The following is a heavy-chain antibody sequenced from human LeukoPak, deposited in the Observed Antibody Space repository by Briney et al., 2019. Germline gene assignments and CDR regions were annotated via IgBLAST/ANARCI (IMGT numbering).Heavy chain of an antibody. CDR3: ASHGTAMDPFDY. CDR2: MYYSGST. J-gene: IGHJ4*02. V-gene: IGHV4-39*07. D-gene: IGHD5-18*01. CDR1: GGSISNSSYY. Sequence: SETLSLTCTVSGGSISNSSYYWGWIRQPPGKGLEWIGSMYYSGSTNYNPSLKSRVTISVDTSKNQFSLKLSSVTAADTAVYYCASHGTAMDPFDYWGQGTLVTVSS.